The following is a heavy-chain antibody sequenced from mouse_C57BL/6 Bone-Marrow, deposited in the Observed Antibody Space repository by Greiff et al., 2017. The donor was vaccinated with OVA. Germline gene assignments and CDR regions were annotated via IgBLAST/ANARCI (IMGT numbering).Heavy chain of an antibody. CDR1: GYTFTDYY. CDR3: ARERGNYAWFAY. J-gene: IGHJ3*01. CDR2: IYPGSGNT. V-gene: IGHV1-76*01. Sequence: QVQLQQSGAELVRPGASVKLSCKASGYTFTDYYINWVKQRPGQGLEWIARIYPGSGNTYYNEKFKGKATLTAEKSSSTAYMQLSSLTSEDSAVYFCARERGNYAWFAYWGQGTLVTVSA. D-gene: IGHD2-1*01.